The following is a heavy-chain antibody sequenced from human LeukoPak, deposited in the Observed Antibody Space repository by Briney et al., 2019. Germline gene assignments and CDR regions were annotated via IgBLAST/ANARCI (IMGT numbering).Heavy chain of an antibody. Sequence: GRSLRLSCAASGFTFSSYAMHWVRQAPGKGLEWLAVISYDGSNKYYADSVKGRFTISRANSKNTLYLQMNSLRAEDTAVYYCARDRGVTTVTEYYFDYWGQGTLVTVSS. D-gene: IGHD4-17*01. CDR3: ARDRGVTTVTEYYFDY. J-gene: IGHJ4*02. CDR2: ISYDGSNK. CDR1: GFTFSSYA. V-gene: IGHV3-30-3*01.